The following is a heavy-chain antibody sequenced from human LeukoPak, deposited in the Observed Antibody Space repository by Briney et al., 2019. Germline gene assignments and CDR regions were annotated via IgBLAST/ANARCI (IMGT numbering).Heavy chain of an antibody. CDR1: GGTFSSYA. Sequence: GASVKVSCKASGGTFSSYAISWVRQAPGQGLEWMGGIIPIFGTANYAQKFQGRVTITADESTSTAYMELSSLGSEDTAVYYCARGSGYYYDSSEEIGFDYWGQGTLVTVSS. D-gene: IGHD3-22*01. V-gene: IGHV1-69*13. CDR3: ARGSGYYYDSSEEIGFDY. CDR2: IIPIFGTA. J-gene: IGHJ4*02.